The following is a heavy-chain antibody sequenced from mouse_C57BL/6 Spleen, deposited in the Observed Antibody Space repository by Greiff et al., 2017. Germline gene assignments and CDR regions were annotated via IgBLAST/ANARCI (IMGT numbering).Heavy chain of an antibody. J-gene: IGHJ1*03. D-gene: IGHD2-14*01. V-gene: IGHV1-52*01. CDR3: ARVRRDWYFDV. CDR2: IDPSDSET. CDR1: GYTFTSYW. Sequence: QVQLQQPGAELVRPGSSVKLSCKASGYTFTSYWMHWVKQRPIQGLEWIGNIDPSDSETHYNQKFKDKATLTVDKSSSTAYMQRSSLTSEDSAVYYCARVRRDWYFDVWGTGTTVTVSS.